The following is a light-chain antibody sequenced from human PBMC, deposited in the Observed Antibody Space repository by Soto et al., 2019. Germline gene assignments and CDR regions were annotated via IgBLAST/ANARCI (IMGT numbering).Light chain of an antibody. CDR2: AAF. CDR3: QHYGTTVYT. J-gene: IGKJ2*01. Sequence: DIVLTQSPGTLSLPPGERATLSCRASQSVGSNYLAWYQQKPGQAPRLLIYAAFSRATGIPDRFSGSGSGTDFTLTITRLEPEDVAVYYCQHYGTTVYTFGQGTKLEIK. V-gene: IGKV3-20*01. CDR1: QSVGSNY.